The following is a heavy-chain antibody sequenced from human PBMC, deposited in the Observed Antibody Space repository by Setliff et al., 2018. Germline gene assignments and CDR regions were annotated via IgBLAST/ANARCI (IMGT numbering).Heavy chain of an antibody. J-gene: IGHJ4*02. CDR1: GYTFTSYG. V-gene: IGHV1-18*01. CDR2: ISVYNGKT. D-gene: IGHD3-10*01. CDR3: ARDKGYYGSGSYDY. Sequence: GASVKVSCKASGYTFTSYGFSWVRQAPGQGLEWMGWISVYNGKTKYAQKFQGRVTMTTDTSTSTAYMELRSLRSDDTAVYYCARDKGYYGSGSYDYWGQGTLVTVSS.